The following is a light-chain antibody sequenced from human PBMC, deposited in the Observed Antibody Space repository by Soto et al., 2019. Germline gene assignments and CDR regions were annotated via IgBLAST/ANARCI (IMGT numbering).Light chain of an antibody. CDR2: EGS. J-gene: IGLJ1*01. CDR3: CSYAGSSTV. CDR1: SSDVGSYNL. Sequence: QSALTQPASVSRSPGQSITISCTGTSSDVGSYNLVSWYQQHPGKAPKLMIYEGSKRPSGVSNRFSGSKSGNTASLTISGLQAEDGADYYCCSYAGSSTVFGTGTKLTVL. V-gene: IGLV2-23*03.